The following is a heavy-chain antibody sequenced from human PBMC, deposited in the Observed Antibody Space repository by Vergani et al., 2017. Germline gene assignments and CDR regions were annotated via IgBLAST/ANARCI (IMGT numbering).Heavy chain of an antibody. Sequence: EVQLVESGGGLVQPGGSLRISCAASGFTFNSYAMTWVRQAPGKGLEWVSGINNNGGSTYYADSVKGRFTISRDNSKNTLYLQMTDLRAEDTATYYCAKVCGSTSCPYGGGAFDVWGHGTMVTVSS. D-gene: IGHD2-2*01. CDR2: INNNGGST. CDR1: GFTFNSYA. J-gene: IGHJ3*01. CDR3: AKVCGSTSCPYGGGAFDV. V-gene: IGHV3-23*04.